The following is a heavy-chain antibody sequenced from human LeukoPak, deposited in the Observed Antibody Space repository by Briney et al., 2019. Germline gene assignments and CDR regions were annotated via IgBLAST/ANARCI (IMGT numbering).Heavy chain of an antibody. J-gene: IGHJ3*02. V-gene: IGHV1-18*01. D-gene: IGHD2-8*01. CDR2: ISAYNGNT. CDR1: GYTFTSFG. CDR3: ALGVPKGAFDI. Sequence: ASVKVSCKASGYTFTSFGISWVRQAPGQGLEWMGRISAYNGNTSYAQKLQGRVTMTTDTSTSTAYMELRSLRSDDTAVYYCALGVPKGAFDIWGQGTMVTVSS.